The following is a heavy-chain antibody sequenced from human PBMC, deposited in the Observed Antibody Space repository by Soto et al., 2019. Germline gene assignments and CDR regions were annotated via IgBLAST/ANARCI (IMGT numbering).Heavy chain of an antibody. D-gene: IGHD2-15*01. V-gene: IGHV4-31*03. Sequence: QVQLQESGPGLVKPSQTLSLTCTVSGGSISSGGYYWSWIRQHPGKGLEWIGYIYYSGSTYYNPSLKSRVTISVDTSKNQFSLKLSSVTAADTAVYYCARGGCSGGSCYSLWYYYYYMDVWGKGTTVTVSS. CDR1: GGSISSGGYY. CDR2: IYYSGST. J-gene: IGHJ6*03. CDR3: ARGGCSGGSCYSLWYYYYYMDV.